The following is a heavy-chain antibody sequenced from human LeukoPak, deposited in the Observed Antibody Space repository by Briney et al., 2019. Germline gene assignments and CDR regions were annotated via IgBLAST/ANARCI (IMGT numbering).Heavy chain of an antibody. V-gene: IGHV1-2*02. CDR2: INPNSGGT. Sequence: ASVKVSCKASGYTFTGYYMHWVRQAPGQGLEWMGWINPNSGGTNYAQHFQGRVTMTTDTSISTAYVELTRLTSDDTAVYYCARTVVASTPDYNWFDPWGQGTLVTVSS. CDR3: ARTVVASTPDYNWFDP. D-gene: IGHD2-15*01. CDR1: GYTFTGYY. J-gene: IGHJ5*02.